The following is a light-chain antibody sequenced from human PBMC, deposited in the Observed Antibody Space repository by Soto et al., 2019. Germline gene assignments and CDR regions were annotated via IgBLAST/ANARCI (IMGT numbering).Light chain of an antibody. V-gene: IGKV3-11*01. CDR1: QSVSNNY. Sequence: EIVLTQSPGTLSLSPGERATLSCRASQSVSNNYLAWYQQKPGQAPRLLIYDASKRASGIPARFSGSGSGTDFTLTISSLEPEDFAVYYCQQRTSWPPWTFGQGTRWIS. CDR3: QQRTSWPPWT. J-gene: IGKJ1*01. CDR2: DAS.